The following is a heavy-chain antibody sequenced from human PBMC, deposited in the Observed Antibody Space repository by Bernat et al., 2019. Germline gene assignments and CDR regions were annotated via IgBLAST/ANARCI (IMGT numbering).Heavy chain of an antibody. V-gene: IGHV3-33*01. CDR3: ARVEMATSSHFDY. J-gene: IGHJ4*02. Sequence: QVQLVESGGGVVQPGRSLRLSCAASGFTFSSYGMHWVRQAPGKGLEWVAVIWYDGSNKYYADSVKGRFTISRDNSKNTLYLQMNSLRAEDTAVYYCARVEMATSSHFDYWGQGTLVTVSS. CDR2: IWYDGSNK. CDR1: GFTFSSYG. D-gene: IGHD5-24*01.